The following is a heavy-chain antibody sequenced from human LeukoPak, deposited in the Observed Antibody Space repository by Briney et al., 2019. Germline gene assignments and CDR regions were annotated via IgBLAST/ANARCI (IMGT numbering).Heavy chain of an antibody. J-gene: IGHJ6*02. Sequence: AGGSLRLSCAASGFTFSSHWMRWVRQAPGKGLEWVAVISYDGSNKHSADSVKGRFTISRDNSKNTVYLQMNSLRAEDTAVYYCAKDIAAATRRDYYYYGLDVWGQGTTVTVSS. CDR2: ISYDGSNK. CDR1: GFTFSSHW. V-gene: IGHV3-30*18. CDR3: AKDIAAATRRDYYYYGLDV. D-gene: IGHD2-15*01.